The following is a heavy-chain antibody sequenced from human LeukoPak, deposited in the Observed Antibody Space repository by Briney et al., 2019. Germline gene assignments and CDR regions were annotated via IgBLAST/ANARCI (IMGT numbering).Heavy chain of an antibody. J-gene: IGHJ6*03. V-gene: IGHV4-59*01. CDR3: ARRDTAMVPHYYYYYYMDV. CDR2: IYYSGST. D-gene: IGHD5-18*01. CDR1: GGSISSYY. Sequence: SETLSLTCTVSGGSISSYYWSWIRQPPGKGLEWIGYIYYSGSTNYNPSLKSRVTISVDTSKNQFSLKLSSVTAADTAVYYCARRDTAMVPHYYYYYYMDVWGKGTTVTVSS.